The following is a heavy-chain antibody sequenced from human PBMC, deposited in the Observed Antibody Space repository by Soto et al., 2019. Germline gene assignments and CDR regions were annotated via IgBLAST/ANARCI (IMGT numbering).Heavy chain of an antibody. J-gene: IGHJ4*02. D-gene: IGHD2-2*01. CDR1: GFGFNGYD. V-gene: IGHV3-13*01. CDR3: AKGYCISTSCYLDSIAAPFDY. Sequence: PGGSLRLSCAASGFGFNGYDMHWVRQAPGKNLEWVAAISTAGDTYYLGSVKGRFTISREDAKNSLSLQMNSLRVGDTAVYYCAKGYCISTSCYLDSIAAPFDYWGQGT. CDR2: ISTAGDT.